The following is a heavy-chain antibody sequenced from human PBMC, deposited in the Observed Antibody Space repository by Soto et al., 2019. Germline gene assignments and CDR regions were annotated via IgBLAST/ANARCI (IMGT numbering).Heavy chain of an antibody. CDR2: IYHSGST. Sequence: SETLSLTCTFSGGSISSFYWSWIRQSPGKELEWIGYIYHSGSTNYNPSLKSRVTILVDTSKNQFSPKLNSVTAADTAVYYCARDREGWYFDYWGQGTLVTVSS. J-gene: IGHJ4*02. CDR1: GGSISSFY. V-gene: IGHV4-59*01. D-gene: IGHD6-19*01. CDR3: ARDREGWYFDY.